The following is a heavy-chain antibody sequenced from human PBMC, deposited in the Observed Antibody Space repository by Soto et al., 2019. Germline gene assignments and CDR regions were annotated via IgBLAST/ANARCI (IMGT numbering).Heavy chain of an antibody. Sequence: AAVKVSCKASGGTFSSYTISWVRQAPGQGLEWMGRIIPILGIANYAQKFQGRVTITADESTSTAYMEPSSLRSEDTAVYYCARSQGSSTSLEIYYYYYYGMDVWGQGTTVTVSS. V-gene: IGHV1-69*02. D-gene: IGHD2-2*01. J-gene: IGHJ6*02. CDR1: GGTFSSYT. CDR2: IIPILGIA. CDR3: ARSQGSSTSLEIYYYYYYGMDV.